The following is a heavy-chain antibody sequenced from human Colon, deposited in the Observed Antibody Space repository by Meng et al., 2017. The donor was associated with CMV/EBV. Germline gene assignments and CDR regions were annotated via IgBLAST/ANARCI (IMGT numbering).Heavy chain of an antibody. CDR3: AKAHNTYDNWFDP. J-gene: IGHJ5*02. Sequence: VQLVGSGGGFMQPGGSLRPSCTASGFIVNDAYMNWVRQAPGKGLEWASVIYSDGTTHYADSVKGRFTISRDTSKNTVYLQMSSLRVDDTAVYYCAKAHNTYDNWFDPWGQGTLVTVSS. CDR1: GFIVNDAY. D-gene: IGHD3-9*01. V-gene: IGHV3-53*01. CDR2: IYSDGTT.